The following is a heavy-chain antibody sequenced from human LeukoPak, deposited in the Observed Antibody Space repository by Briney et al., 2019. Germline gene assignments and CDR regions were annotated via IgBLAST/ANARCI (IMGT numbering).Heavy chain of an antibody. V-gene: IGHV1-24*01. D-gene: IGHD2-21*01. CDR2: FDPEDGET. CDR1: GYTLTELS. CDR3: ARVFYSLKYYYYMDV. J-gene: IGHJ6*03. Sequence: ASVKVSCKVSGYTLTELSMHWVRQAPGKGLEWMGGFDPEDGETIYAQKFQGRATMTEDTSTDTAYMELSSLRSEDTAVYYCARVFYSLKYYYYMDVWGKGTTVTVSS.